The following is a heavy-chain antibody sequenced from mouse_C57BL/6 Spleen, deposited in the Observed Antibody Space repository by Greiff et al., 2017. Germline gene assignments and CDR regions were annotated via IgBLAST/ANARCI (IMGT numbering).Heavy chain of an antibody. J-gene: IGHJ2*01. D-gene: IGHD1-1*01. Sequence: EVMLVESGGGLVKPGGSLKLSCAASGFTFSDYGMHWVRQAPEKGLEWVAYISSGSSTIYYADTVKGRFTISRDNAKNTLFLQMTSLRSEDTAMYYCARRYYGSSYDYFDYWGQGTTLTVSS. CDR2: ISSGSSTI. CDR1: GFTFSDYG. V-gene: IGHV5-17*01. CDR3: ARRYYGSSYDYFDY.